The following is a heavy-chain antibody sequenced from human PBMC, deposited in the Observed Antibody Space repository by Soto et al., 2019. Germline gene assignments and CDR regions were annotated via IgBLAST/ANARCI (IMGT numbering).Heavy chain of an antibody. CDR1: GFTFSSYA. J-gene: IGHJ4*02. Sequence: EVQLLESGGGLVQPGGSLRLSCAASGFTFSSYAMSWVRQAPGKGLEWVSAISGSGGTTYYADSVKGRFTISRDNSKNPLYLQMNSLRAEDTAVYYCASPLYSSSLVGGYWGQGTLVTVSS. V-gene: IGHV3-23*01. CDR3: ASPLYSSSLVGGY. D-gene: IGHD6-13*01. CDR2: ISGSGGTT.